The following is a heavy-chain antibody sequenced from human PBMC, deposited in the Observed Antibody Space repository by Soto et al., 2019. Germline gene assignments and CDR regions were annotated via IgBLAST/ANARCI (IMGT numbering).Heavy chain of an antibody. CDR1: GYSFTSYW. J-gene: IGHJ6*02. Sequence: PGESLKISCKGSGYSFTSYWISWVRQMPGKGLEWMGRIDPSDSYTNYSPSFQGHVTISADKSISTAYLQWSSLKASDTAMYYCARSGCSGGSCYPGYYYYYYGMDVWGQGTTVTVS. V-gene: IGHV5-10-1*01. D-gene: IGHD2-15*01. CDR2: IDPSDSYT. CDR3: ARSGCSGGSCYPGYYYYYYGMDV.